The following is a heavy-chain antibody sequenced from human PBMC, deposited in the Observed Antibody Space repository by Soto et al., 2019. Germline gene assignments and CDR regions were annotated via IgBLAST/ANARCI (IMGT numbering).Heavy chain of an antibody. V-gene: IGHV3-23*01. Sequence: EVQLLESGGGSVQPGGSLRLSCAASGFTFSSYAMSWVRQAPAKGLEWVSAISGTGSSTNYADSVEGRFTMSRDNSKNTLYLQVSSLRAEATAVYYCAKAGGIAVPGTHLDYWGQGTLVTVSS. CDR2: ISGTGSST. CDR3: AKAGGIAVPGTHLDY. CDR1: GFTFSSYA. J-gene: IGHJ4*02. D-gene: IGHD6-19*01.